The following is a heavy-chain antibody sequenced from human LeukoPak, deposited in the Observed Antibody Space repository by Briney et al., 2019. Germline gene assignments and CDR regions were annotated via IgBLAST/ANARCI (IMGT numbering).Heavy chain of an antibody. D-gene: IGHD3-22*01. CDR2: IYSSGST. CDR3: VRDHYYNSSGYTFGY. J-gene: IGHJ4*02. CDR1: GGSISSSSYY. Sequence: SETLSLTCTVSGGSISSSSYYWSWIRQPPGKGLEWIGYIYSSGSTNYNPSLKGRVTISVDTSKNQFSLKLSSVTAADTAVYYCVRDHYYNSSGYTFGYWGQGTLVTVSS. V-gene: IGHV4-61*01.